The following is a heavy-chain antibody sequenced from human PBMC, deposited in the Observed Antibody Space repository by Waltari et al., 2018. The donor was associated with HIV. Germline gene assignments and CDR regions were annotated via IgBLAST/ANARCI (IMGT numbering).Heavy chain of an antibody. J-gene: IGHJ2*01. CDR1: GYTFTGYY. CDR2: ITPNTGGT. D-gene: IGHD1-1*01. CDR3: ARESQDEGGNDPPSRGGYFDL. V-gene: IGHV1-2*02. Sequence: QVQLIQSGAEMKKPGASVKVSCKAFGYTFTGYYFHWVRQAPGQGLEWMGYITPNTGGTNYAQNFQGRITRTRDTSSSTVYMELSRLKDDDSAVYYCARESQDEGGNDPPSRGGYFDLWGSGTLLTVSS.